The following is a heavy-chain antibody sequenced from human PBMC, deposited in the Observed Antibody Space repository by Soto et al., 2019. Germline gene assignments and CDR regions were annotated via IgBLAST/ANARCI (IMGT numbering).Heavy chain of an antibody. CDR3: AREGWVSSGDY. D-gene: IGHD6-19*01. J-gene: IGHJ4*02. CDR2: IKQDGSEK. V-gene: IGHV3-7*05. CDR1: GFTFSSYW. Sequence: EVQLVESGGGLVQPGGSLRLSCAASGFTFSSYWMSWVRQAPGKGLEWVANIKQDGSEKYYVDSVKGRFTISRDNAKNSLYLQMNSLSGEDTAVYYCAREGWVSSGDYWGQGTLVTVSS.